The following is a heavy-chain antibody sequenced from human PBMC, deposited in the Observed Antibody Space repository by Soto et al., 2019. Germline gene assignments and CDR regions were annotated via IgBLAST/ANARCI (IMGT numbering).Heavy chain of an antibody. CDR1: GFTFSSYG. CDR3: XKPXSXXXXIRDYYYYYYMDV. CDR2: ISYDGSNK. J-gene: IGHJ6*03. Sequence: QVQLVESGGGVVQPGRSLRLSCAASGFTFSSYGMHWVRQAPGKGLEWVAVISYDGSNKYYADSVKGRFTISRDNSKNTLYLQMNXLRAEDTXVYYCXKPXSXXXXIRDYYYYYYMDVWGKGTTVTVSS. V-gene: IGHV3-30*18.